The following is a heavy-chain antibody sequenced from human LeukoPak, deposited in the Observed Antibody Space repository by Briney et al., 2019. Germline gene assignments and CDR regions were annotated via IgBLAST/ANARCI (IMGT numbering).Heavy chain of an antibody. D-gene: IGHD6-19*01. CDR2: LYYSGST. CDR3: ARTNVASSAWIDY. CDR1: GGSISSSSYY. J-gene: IGHJ4*02. Sequence: SETLSLTCTVSGGSISSSSYYWGWIRQPPGKGLEWIGTLYYSGSTSYNPSLKSRVTISADTSKNQFSLKLSSVTAADTAVYYCARTNVASSAWIDYWGQGTLVTVSS. V-gene: IGHV4-39*01.